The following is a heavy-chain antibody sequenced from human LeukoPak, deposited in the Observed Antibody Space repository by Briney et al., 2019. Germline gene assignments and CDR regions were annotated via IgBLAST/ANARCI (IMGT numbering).Heavy chain of an antibody. D-gene: IGHD4-11*01. V-gene: IGHV3-33*01. CDR1: GFIFSHYG. J-gene: IGHJ4*01. CDR2: IWSDGRNR. CDR3: ARDAQRGFDYSNSLEY. Sequence: GRSLRLSCAASGFIFSHYGMNWVRQAPGKGLEWVAVIWSDGRNRFYADSVKGRFTISRDNSQKTLFLQMNSLRAEDTAIYYCARDAQRGFDYSNSLEYWGHGTLVTVSS.